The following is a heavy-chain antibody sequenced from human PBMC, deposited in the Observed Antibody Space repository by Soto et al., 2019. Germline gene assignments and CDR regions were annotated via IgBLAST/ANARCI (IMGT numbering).Heavy chain of an antibody. CDR2: IWYNGSNK. Sequence: GGSLRLSCAASGFTFSSYGMHWVRQAPGKGLEWVAVIWYNGSNKYYADSVKGRFTISRDNSKNTLYLQMNSLRAEDTAVYYCARETYYYDSSGYYVLDYWGQGTLVTVSS. V-gene: IGHV3-33*01. CDR3: ARETYYYDSSGYYVLDY. D-gene: IGHD3-22*01. J-gene: IGHJ4*02. CDR1: GFTFSSYG.